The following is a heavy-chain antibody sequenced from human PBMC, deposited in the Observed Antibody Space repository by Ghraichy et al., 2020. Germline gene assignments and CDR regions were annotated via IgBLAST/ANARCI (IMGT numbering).Heavy chain of an antibody. V-gene: IGHV3-7*03. Sequence: LTCGGSGVTLSNYWMNWVRQTPGKGLEWVANINRDGTNKKYLDSVKGRFTISRDYAKNSLYLEMNSLRADDTAVYYCAGSVRNDDIWFDPWGQGVQVTVSS. CDR1: GVTLSNYW. D-gene: IGHD3-22*01. J-gene: IGHJ5*02. CDR2: INRDGTNK. CDR3: AGSVRNDDIWFDP.